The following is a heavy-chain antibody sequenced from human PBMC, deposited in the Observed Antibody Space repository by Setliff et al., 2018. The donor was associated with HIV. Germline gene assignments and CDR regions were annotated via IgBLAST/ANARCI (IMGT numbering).Heavy chain of an antibody. D-gene: IGHD3-3*02. Sequence: GGSLRLSCAASGFTFTSYRMIWVRQAPGKGLEWVANINQDGSEKNYVDSEKGRFTISRDNAKNSLYLQMDSLRVEDTTVYYCTRKLAPGHGMDVWGQGTTVTVSS. CDR3: TRKLAPGHGMDV. J-gene: IGHJ6*02. CDR2: INQDGSEK. V-gene: IGHV3-7*01. CDR1: GFTFTSYR.